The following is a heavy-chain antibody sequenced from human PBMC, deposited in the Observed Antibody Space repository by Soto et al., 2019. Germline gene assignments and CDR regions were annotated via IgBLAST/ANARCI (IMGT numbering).Heavy chain of an antibody. J-gene: IGHJ4*02. CDR2: VSHDGRYT. CDR3: AKGGRQWLVTSDFNY. CDR1: GFTFSDYA. Sequence: VQLVESGGGVVQPGRSLRLSCAASGFTFSDYAIHWVRQAPGKGLEWVAVVSHDGRYTHYADSVKGRFTICRDSCRNTVSLEMPCLRAEDTAVYYCAKGGRQWLVTSDFNYWGQGALVTVSS. V-gene: IGHV3-30*18. D-gene: IGHD6-19*01.